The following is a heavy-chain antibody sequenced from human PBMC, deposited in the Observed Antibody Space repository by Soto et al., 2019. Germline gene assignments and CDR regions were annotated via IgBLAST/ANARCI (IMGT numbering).Heavy chain of an antibody. V-gene: IGHV6-1*01. J-gene: IGHJ6*03. CDR2: TYYRSKWYD. Sequence: QVHLQLSGPGLVKPSQTLSLTCAISGDSVSSNSAGWNWIRQTPSRGLEWLGRTYYRSKWYDNYAVSVKSRMTINPDTSKNQFSLQLNSVTPEDTAVYYCARGSWDDVTGHYYMDVWGKGTTVTVSS. CDR3: ARGSWDDVTGHYYMDV. CDR1: GDSVSSNSAG. D-gene: IGHD3-9*01.